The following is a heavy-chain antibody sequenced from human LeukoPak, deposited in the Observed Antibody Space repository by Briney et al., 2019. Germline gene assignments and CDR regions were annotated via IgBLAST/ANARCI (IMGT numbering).Heavy chain of an antibody. J-gene: IGHJ6*02. V-gene: IGHV3-30*03. D-gene: IGHD2-2*01. Sequence: GGSLRLSCAASGFTFNNYGMHWVRQAPGKGLEWVAVISYHGSEKFYAESVKGRFTISRDNSKSTLYLQMNSLRAEDTALYYCAAVLPSASTGHYYSIDVWGQGTTVTVSS. CDR3: AAVLPSASTGHYYSIDV. CDR2: ISYHGSEK. CDR1: GFTFNNYG.